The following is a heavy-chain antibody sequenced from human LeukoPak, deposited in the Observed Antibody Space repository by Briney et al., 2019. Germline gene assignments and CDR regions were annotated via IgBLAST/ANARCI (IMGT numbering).Heavy chain of an antibody. Sequence: GGSLRLSCAASGFTVSSNYMSWVRQAPGKGLEWVSVIYSGGSTYYADSVKGRFTISRDNSKNTLYLQMNSLRAEDTAVYYCAREGSEYSGSHYGGDAFDIWGQGTMVTVSS. V-gene: IGHV3-53*01. CDR2: IYSGGST. J-gene: IGHJ3*02. D-gene: IGHD1-26*01. CDR1: GFTVSSNY. CDR3: AREGSEYSGSHYGGDAFDI.